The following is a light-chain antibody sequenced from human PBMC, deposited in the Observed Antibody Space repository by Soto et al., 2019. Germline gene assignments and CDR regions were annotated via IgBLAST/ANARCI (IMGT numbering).Light chain of an antibody. CDR2: EVS. CDR1: SSDVGAYDY. Sequence: QSVLTQPASVSGSPGQSITISCTGTSSDVGAYDYDSWYQQHPDKAPKLMIYEVSYRPSGVSNRFSGSKSVNTATLTISGLQAEDEADYYCSSYTTSSTRVFGTGTKLTVL. V-gene: IGLV2-14*03. CDR3: SSYTTSSTRV. J-gene: IGLJ1*01.